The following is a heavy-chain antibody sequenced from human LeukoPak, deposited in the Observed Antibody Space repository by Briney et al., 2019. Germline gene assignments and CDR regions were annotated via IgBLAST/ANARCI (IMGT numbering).Heavy chain of an antibody. CDR3: ARIVGATSEVDY. Sequence: KASETLSLTCTVSGGSISSSSYYWGWIRQPPGKGLEWIGSIYYSGSTYYNPSLKSRVTMSVDTSKNQFSLKLSSVTAVDTAVYYCARIVGATSEVDYWGQGTLVTVSS. D-gene: IGHD1-26*01. J-gene: IGHJ4*02. V-gene: IGHV4-39*07. CDR1: GGSISSSSYY. CDR2: IYYSGST.